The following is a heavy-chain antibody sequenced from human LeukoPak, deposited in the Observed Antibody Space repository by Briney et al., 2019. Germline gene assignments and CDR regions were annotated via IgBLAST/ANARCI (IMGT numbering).Heavy chain of an antibody. CDR3: ARDASAMGYYYYMDV. D-gene: IGHD2-2*01. CDR2: IYHSGST. CDR1: GGSISSSNW. J-gene: IGHJ6*03. Sequence: PSETLSLTCAVSGGSISSSNWWSWVRQPPGKGLEWIGEIYHSGSTNYNPSLKSRVTISVDKSKNQFSLKLSSVTAADTAVYYCARDASAMGYYYYMDVWGKGTTVTVSS. V-gene: IGHV4-4*02.